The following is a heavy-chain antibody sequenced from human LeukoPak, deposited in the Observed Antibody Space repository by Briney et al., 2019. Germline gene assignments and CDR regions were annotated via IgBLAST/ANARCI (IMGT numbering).Heavy chain of an antibody. D-gene: IGHD3-22*01. CDR3: AREVYYYDSSGVGEGNDAFDI. CDR2: ISSSSSYI. CDR1: GFTFSSYS. V-gene: IGHV3-21*01. Sequence: NPGGSLRLSCTASGFTFSSYSMNWVRQAPGKGLEWVSSISSSSSYIYYADSVKGRFTISRDNAKNSLYLQMNSLRAEDTAVYYCAREVYYYDSSGVGEGNDAFDIWGQGTMVTVSS. J-gene: IGHJ3*02.